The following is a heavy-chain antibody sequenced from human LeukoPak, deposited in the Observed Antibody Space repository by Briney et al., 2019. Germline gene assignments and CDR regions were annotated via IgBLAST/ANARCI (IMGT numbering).Heavy chain of an antibody. CDR2: ISYDGSNK. V-gene: IGHV3-30*18. CDR1: GFTFSSYG. Sequence: GESLRLSCAASGFTFSSYGMHWVRQAPGRGLEWVAVISYDGSNKYYADSVKGRFTISRDNSKNTLYLQMNSLRAEDTAVYYCAKDRGYSRGYYFDYWGQGTLVTVSS. D-gene: IGHD5-18*01. CDR3: AKDRGYSRGYYFDY. J-gene: IGHJ4*02.